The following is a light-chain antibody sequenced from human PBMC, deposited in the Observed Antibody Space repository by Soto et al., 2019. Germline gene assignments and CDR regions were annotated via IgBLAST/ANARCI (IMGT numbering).Light chain of an antibody. J-gene: IGKJ3*01. V-gene: IGKV3-20*01. CDR3: QQYGSLLFT. CDR2: GAS. Sequence: EIVLTQSPGTLSLSPGERATLSCRASQSVSSSYLAWYQQKPGQAPRLLIYGASSRATGIPDRFSGSGSGTDFTLTISRLEPEDFAVYYCQQYGSLLFTFGPGTTVDMK. CDR1: QSVSSSY.